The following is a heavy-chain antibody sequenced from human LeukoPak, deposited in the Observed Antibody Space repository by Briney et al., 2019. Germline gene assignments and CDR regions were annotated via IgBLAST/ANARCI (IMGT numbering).Heavy chain of an antibody. CDR2: INSDSGGT. V-gene: IGHV1-2*02. Sequence: GASVKVSCKASGYTFTSYYIYWVRQAPGQGLEWMGWINSDSGGTNNAQKFQGRVTMTRDTSISTAYMEVSSLRSDDTAVYYCARATKVVSGKAAWFDPWGQGTLVTVSS. CDR1: GYTFTSYY. D-gene: IGHD6-19*01. J-gene: IGHJ5*02. CDR3: ARATKVVSGKAAWFDP.